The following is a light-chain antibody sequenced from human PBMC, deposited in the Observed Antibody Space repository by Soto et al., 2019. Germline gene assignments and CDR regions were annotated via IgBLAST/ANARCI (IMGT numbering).Light chain of an antibody. CDR1: QSVSSS. CDR2: GAS. J-gene: IGKJ5*01. CDR3: QQYGGSPIT. Sequence: EIVLTQSPGTLSLSPGERATLSCRASQSVSSSLAWYQHKTGQAPRLLISGASSRATGIPDRFSGSGSETDFTLTISRLEPEDFALYYCQQYGGSPITFGQGTRLRL. V-gene: IGKV3-20*01.